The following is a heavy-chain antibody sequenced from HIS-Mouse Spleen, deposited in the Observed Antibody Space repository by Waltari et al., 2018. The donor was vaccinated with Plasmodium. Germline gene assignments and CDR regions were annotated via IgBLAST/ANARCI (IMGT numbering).Heavy chain of an antibody. CDR1: GFTFSSYW. J-gene: IGHJ2*01. V-gene: IGHV3-7*01. CDR3: ASSWYWYFDL. D-gene: IGHD6-13*01. Sequence: EVQLVESGGGLVQPGGSLRLSCAASGFTFSSYWMSWVGQAPGKGLECVAKINQDGSEKYYVDSVKGRFTISRDNAKNSLYLQMNSLRAEDTAVYYCASSWYWYFDLWGRGTLVTVSS. CDR2: INQDGSEK.